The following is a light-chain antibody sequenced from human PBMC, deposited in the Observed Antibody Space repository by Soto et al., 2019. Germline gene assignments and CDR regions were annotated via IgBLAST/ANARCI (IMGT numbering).Light chain of an antibody. CDR2: DAS. J-gene: IGKJ1*01. CDR3: QQYNSYWGT. V-gene: IGKV1-5*01. CDR1: QYINTR. Sequence: TQSPATLSSFPGDRVTLSCRASQYINTRLAWYQQKQGKAPKLLIYDASSLESGVPSRFSGSGSGTEFTLTISSLQPDDFATYYCQQYNSYWGTFGQGTKVDIK.